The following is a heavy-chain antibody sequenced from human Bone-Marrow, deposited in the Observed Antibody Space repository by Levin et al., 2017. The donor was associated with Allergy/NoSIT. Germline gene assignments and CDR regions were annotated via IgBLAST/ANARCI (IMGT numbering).Heavy chain of an antibody. V-gene: IGHV5-51*01. CDR2: IDPRDSET. D-gene: IGHD3-10*01. J-gene: IGHJ4*02. CDR3: ARRLRYDGYTAYQTLYFDN. CDR1: GYNFVADS. Sequence: GESLKISCQASGYNFVADSIVWVRQMPGKGLEWMGLIDPRDSETRYSPSFEGPITLSVNKSTSTAYLQWTTLKASDTAIYFCARRLRYDGYTAYQTLYFDNWGRGTLVTVSS.